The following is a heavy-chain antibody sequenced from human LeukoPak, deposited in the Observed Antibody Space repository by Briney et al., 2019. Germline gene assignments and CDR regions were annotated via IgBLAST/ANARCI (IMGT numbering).Heavy chain of an antibody. V-gene: IGHV1-2*02. CDR3: ARGVHVTVYDSNPHYGHY. CDR2: INPHSGGT. Sequence: GASVKVSCKASGYTFTGYYMHWVRQAPGQGLEWMGWINPHSGGTNYAQKFQGRVTMTRDMPTSTVYMELSSLRSEDTALYYCARGVHVTVYDSNPHYGHYSGQGTLVTVSS. CDR1: GYTFTGYY. D-gene: IGHD3-22*01. J-gene: IGHJ4*02.